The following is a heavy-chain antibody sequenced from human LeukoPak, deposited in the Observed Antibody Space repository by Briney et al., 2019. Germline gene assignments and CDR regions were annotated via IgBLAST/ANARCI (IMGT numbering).Heavy chain of an antibody. Sequence: SETLSLACTVSGGSISSYYWSWIRQPPGKGLEWIGYIYYSGSTNYNPSLKSRVTISVDTSKNQFSLKLSSVTAADTAVYYCARGSRGYSYGYHLGYWGQGTLVTVSS. D-gene: IGHD5-18*01. CDR2: IYYSGST. CDR3: ARGSRGYSYGYHLGY. V-gene: IGHV4-59*01. CDR1: GGSISSYY. J-gene: IGHJ4*02.